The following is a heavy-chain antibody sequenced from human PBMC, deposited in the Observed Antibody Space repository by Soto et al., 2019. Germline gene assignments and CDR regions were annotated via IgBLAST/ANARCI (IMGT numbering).Heavy chain of an antibody. V-gene: IGHV3-21*01. J-gene: IGHJ4*02. CDR1: GFTFSSYS. Sequence: EVQLVESGGGLVKPGGSLRLSCAASGFTFSSYSMNWVRQAAGKGLEWVSSISSGSSYIYYADSVKGRFTISRDNAKNSLYLQMNSLRAEDTAVYYCARDIIAAKPDYWGQGTLVTVSS. CDR3: ARDIIAAKPDY. D-gene: IGHD6-13*01. CDR2: ISSGSSYI.